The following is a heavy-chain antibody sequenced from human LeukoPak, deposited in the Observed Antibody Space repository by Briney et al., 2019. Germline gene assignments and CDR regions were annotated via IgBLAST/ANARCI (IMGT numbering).Heavy chain of an antibody. CDR2: INHSGNT. Sequence: SETLSLTCAVYGGSFSGYYWSWIRQPPGKGLEWIGEINHSGNTNSNPSLKSRVTMSVDTSKNQLSLKVSSVTAADTAVYFCASNGYYCIDVWGKGTTVTVSS. J-gene: IGHJ6*03. D-gene: IGHD2-8*01. CDR3: ASNGYYCIDV. V-gene: IGHV4-34*01. CDR1: GGSFSGYY.